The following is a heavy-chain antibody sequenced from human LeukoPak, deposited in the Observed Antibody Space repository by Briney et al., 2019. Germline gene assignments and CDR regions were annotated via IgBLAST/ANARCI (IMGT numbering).Heavy chain of an antibody. J-gene: IGHJ4*02. CDR3: AKDPVRRDYQFDFDY. CDR1: GFTFSSYA. Sequence: GGSLRLSCAASGFTFSSYAMSWVRQAPGKGLEWVSAISGSGGSTYYADSVKGRFTISRDNSKNTLYLQMNSLRAEDTAVYYCAKDPVRRDYQFDFDYWGQGTLVTVSS. D-gene: IGHD4-11*01. V-gene: IGHV3-23*01. CDR2: ISGSGGST.